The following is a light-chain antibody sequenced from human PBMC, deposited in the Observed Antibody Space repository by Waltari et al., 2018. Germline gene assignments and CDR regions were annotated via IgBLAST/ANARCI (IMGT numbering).Light chain of an antibody. CDR3: QNHERLPAT. CDR2: EAS. Sequence: EIMLTQSPGTLSLSPGERATLSCRASQSIGRYLVWYQQKPGQAPGLLMYEASRRATGIPDRFSGSGSGTDFSLTISRLEPEDFAVYYCQNHERLPATFGQGTKVEIK. CDR1: QSIGRY. V-gene: IGKV3-20*01. J-gene: IGKJ1*01.